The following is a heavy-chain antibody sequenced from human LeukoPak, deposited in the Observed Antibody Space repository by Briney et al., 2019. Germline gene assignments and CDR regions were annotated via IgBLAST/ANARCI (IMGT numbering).Heavy chain of an antibody. CDR1: GGSISSSSYY. CDR3: AKHPSGSWSHFDY. Sequence: PSETVSLTCTVSGGSISSSSYYWGWIRQPPGKGLEWIGSIYYSGSTYYNPSLKSQVTISVDTSKNQFSLKLSSVTAADTAMYYCAKHPSGSWSHFDYWGQGTLVTVSS. CDR2: IYYSGST. D-gene: IGHD6-13*01. J-gene: IGHJ4*02. V-gene: IGHV4-39*01.